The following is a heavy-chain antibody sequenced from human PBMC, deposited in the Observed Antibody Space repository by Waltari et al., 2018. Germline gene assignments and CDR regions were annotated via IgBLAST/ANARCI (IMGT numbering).Heavy chain of an antibody. CDR1: GGSISRSSYY. V-gene: IGHV4-39*07. D-gene: IGHD3-16*01. J-gene: IGHJ5*02. CDR3: ARDLRGGYRLDWFDP. Sequence: QLQLQESGPGLVKPSEPLSLTCTVSGGSISRSSYYWGWIRQPPGKGLEWIGSIYYSGSTYYNPSLKSRVTISVDTSKNQFSLKLSSVTAADTAVYYCARDLRGGYRLDWFDPWGQGTLVTVSS. CDR2: IYYSGST.